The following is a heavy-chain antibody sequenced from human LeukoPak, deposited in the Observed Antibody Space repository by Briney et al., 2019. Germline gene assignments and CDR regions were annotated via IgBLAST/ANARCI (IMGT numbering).Heavy chain of an antibody. CDR1: GFTFSSHA. CDR2: ISGSGGST. J-gene: IGHJ4*02. Sequence: GGSLRLSCAASGFTFSSHAMSWVRQAPGKGLEWGSAISGSGGSTYYADSVKGRFTISRDNSKNTLYLQMNSLRAEDTAVYYCAKGVTMIVVARAFDYWGQGTLVTVSS. CDR3: AKGVTMIVVARAFDY. D-gene: IGHD3-22*01. V-gene: IGHV3-23*01.